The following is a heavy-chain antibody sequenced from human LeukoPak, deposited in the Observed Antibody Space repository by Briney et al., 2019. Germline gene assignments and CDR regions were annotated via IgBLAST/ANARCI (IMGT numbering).Heavy chain of an antibody. V-gene: IGHV1-69*05. CDR2: IIPIFGTA. J-gene: IGHJ4*02. CDR1: GGTFSSYA. D-gene: IGHD3-22*01. CDR3: ASCKIPRYYDSSGYSYYFDY. Sequence: SVKVSCKASGGTFSSYAISWVRQAPGQGLEWMGRIIPIFGTANYAQKFQGRVTITTDESTSTAYMELSSLRSEDTAVYYCASCKIPRYYDSSGYSYYFDYWGQGTLVTVSS.